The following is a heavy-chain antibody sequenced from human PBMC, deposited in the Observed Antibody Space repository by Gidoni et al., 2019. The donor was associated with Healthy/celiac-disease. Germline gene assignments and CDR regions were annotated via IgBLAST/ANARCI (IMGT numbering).Heavy chain of an antibody. J-gene: IGHJ4*02. D-gene: IGHD4-17*01. V-gene: IGHV3-30*02. CDR1: GFTFSSYG. CDR3: AKDLGTVTPYYFDY. Sequence: QVQLVESGGGVVQPGGSLRLSCAASGFTFSSYGMHWVRQAPGKGLEWVAFIRYDGSNKYYADSVKGRFTISRDNSKNTLYLQMNSLRAEDTAVYYCAKDLGTVTPYYFDYWGQGTLVTVSS. CDR2: IRYDGSNK.